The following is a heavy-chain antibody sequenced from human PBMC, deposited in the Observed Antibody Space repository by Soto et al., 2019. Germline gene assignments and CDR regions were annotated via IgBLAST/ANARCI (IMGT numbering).Heavy chain of an antibody. Sequence: GGSLRLSCAASGFTFSSYGMHWVRQAPGKGLEWVAVISYDGSNKYYADSVKGRFTISRDNSKNTLYLQMNSLRAEDTAAYYCAKDPGRVGPRTIAPNPIDPWGQGTLVTVSS. J-gene: IGHJ5*02. CDR1: GFTFSSYG. CDR3: AKDPGRVGPRTIAPNPIDP. V-gene: IGHV3-30*18. CDR2: ISYDGSNK.